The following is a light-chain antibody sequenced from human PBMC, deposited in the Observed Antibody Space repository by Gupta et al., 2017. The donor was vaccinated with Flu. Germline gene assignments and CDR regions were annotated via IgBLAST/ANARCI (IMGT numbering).Light chain of an antibody. V-gene: IGKV3-11*01. CDR1: QSVSSY. Sequence: PATLSLSPGERATLICRASQSVSSYLAWYQQKPGKAPRLLIYDASNRATGIPARFSGSGSGTDFTLTISSLEPEDFAVYYCQQRSNWPRTFGQGTKVEIE. J-gene: IGKJ1*01. CDR3: QQRSNWPRT. CDR2: DAS.